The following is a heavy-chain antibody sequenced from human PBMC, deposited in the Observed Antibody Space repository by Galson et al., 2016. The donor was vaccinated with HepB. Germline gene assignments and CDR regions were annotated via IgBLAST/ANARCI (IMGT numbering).Heavy chain of an antibody. CDR1: GGSTTSYY. V-gene: IGHV4-59*01. CDR3: ARSLYDYRVTFDY. D-gene: IGHD4-11*01. CDR2: VYYSGAT. J-gene: IGHJ4*02. Sequence: SETLSLTCSVSGGSTTSYYWSWIRQSPGKELEWIAYVYYSGATNYNPSLMSRATISLDTSKNQVSLQLRSVTAADTAADYFARSLYDYRVTFDYWGQGTLVPVSS.